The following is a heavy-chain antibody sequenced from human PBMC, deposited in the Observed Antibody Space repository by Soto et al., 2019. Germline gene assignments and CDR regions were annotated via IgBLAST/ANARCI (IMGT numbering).Heavy chain of an antibody. V-gene: IGHV1-2*02. CDR3: ARDRVDIVLMVYASDAFDI. J-gene: IGHJ3*02. CDR1: GYTFTGYY. Sequence: VASVKVSCKASGYTFTGYYMHWVRQAPGQGLEWMGWINPNSGGTNYAQKFQGRVTMTRDTSISTAYMELSRLRSDDTAVYYCARDRVDIVLMVYASDAFDIWGQGTMVTVSS. CDR2: INPNSGGT. D-gene: IGHD2-8*01.